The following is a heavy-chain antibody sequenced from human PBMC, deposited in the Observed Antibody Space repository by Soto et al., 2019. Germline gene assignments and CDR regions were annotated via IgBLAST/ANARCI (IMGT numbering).Heavy chain of an antibody. CDR1: GFTVSSNY. V-gene: IGHV3-53*01. D-gene: IGHD4-4*01. CDR2: IYSGGST. Sequence: GGSLRLSCAASGFTVSSNYMSWVRQAPGKGLEWVSVIYSGGSTYYADSVKGRFTISRDNSKNTLYLQMNSLRAEDTAVYYCARARDDYSNYYYYGMDVWGQGTKVTV. J-gene: IGHJ6*02. CDR3: ARARDDYSNYYYYGMDV.